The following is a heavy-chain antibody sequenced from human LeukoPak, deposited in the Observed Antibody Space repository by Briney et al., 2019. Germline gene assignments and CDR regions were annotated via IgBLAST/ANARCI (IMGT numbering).Heavy chain of an antibody. D-gene: IGHD1-26*01. V-gene: IGHV4-39*07. J-gene: IGHJ4*02. CDR2: IYYSGST. CDR1: GGSISRSRDY. Sequence: KTSETLSLTCTVSGGSISRSRDYWGWIRQPPGKGLEWIGSIYYSGSTYYNPSLKSRVTISVDTSKNQFSLKLSSVTAADTAVYYCAGASTYSGSYSHFDYWGQGTLVTVSS. CDR3: AGASTYSGSYSHFDY.